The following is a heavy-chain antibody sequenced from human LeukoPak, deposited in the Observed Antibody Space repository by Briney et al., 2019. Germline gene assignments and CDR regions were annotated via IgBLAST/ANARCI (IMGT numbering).Heavy chain of an antibody. D-gene: IGHD3-16*01. CDR2: INPNSGGT. V-gene: IGHV1-2*02. CDR3: ARAGLPGGFDI. CDR1: GYTFTSYG. Sequence: ASVKVSCKASGYTFTSYGISWVRQAPGQGLEWMGWINPNSGGTKYAQKFQGRVTMSRDTSISTAYMELSRLRSDDTAVYYCARAGLPGGFDIWGQGTMVTVSS. J-gene: IGHJ3*02.